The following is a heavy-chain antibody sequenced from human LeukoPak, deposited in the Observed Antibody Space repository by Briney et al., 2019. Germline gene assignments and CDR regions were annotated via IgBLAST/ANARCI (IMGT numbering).Heavy chain of an antibody. D-gene: IGHD4/OR15-4a*01. CDR3: ARPPDSADYGAAFDF. Sequence: SETLSLTCTVSGGSISSYYWSWIRQPPGKGLEWIGYIYYSGSTNYNPSLKSRVTISVDTSKNQFSLKLSSVTAADTAVYYCARPPDSADYGAAFDFWGQGALVIVSS. J-gene: IGHJ4*02. V-gene: IGHV4-59*08. CDR2: IYYSGST. CDR1: GGSISSYY.